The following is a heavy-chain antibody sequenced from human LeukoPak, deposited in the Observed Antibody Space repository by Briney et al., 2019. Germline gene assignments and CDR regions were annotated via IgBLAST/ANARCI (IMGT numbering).Heavy chain of an antibody. CDR1: GGSFSGYY. V-gene: IGHV4-34*01. Sequence: SETLSLTCAVYGGSFSGYYWSWIRQPPGKGLEWIGEINHSGSTNYNPSLKSRVTISVDTSKNRFSLKLSSVTAADTAVYYCARTYCGGDCRGYYYSYYMDVWGKGTTVTISS. D-gene: IGHD2-21*02. CDR2: INHSGST. J-gene: IGHJ6*03. CDR3: ARTYCGGDCRGYYYSYYMDV.